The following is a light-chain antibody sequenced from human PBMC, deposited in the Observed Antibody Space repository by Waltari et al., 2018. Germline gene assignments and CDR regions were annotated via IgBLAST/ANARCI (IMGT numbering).Light chain of an antibody. J-gene: IGKJ1*01. CDR1: QGISSY. V-gene: IGKV1-8*01. CDR2: AAS. Sequence: AIRMTQSPSSFSASIGDRVTITCRASQGISSYLAWYQQKPGKAPKLLIYAASTLQSGVPSRFSGRGSGTDFTLTISCLQSEDFATYYCQHYYISPWTFGQGTKVEIK. CDR3: QHYYISPWT.